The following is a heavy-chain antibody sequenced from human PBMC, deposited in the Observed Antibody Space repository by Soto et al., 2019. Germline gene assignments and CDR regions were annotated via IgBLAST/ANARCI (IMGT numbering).Heavy chain of an antibody. V-gene: IGHV3-74*01. J-gene: IGHJ3*02. CDR3: ASDTYYYDSSDHFSADAFDI. Sequence: EVQLVESGGGLVQPGGSLRLSCAASGFTSSSYWIHWFRQAPGKGLVWVSRISNDGSSTNYADSVKGRFTISRDNAKNTVYRQMNSLSAEATAVYYCASDTYYYDSSDHFSADAFDIWGQGTMCTVSS. D-gene: IGHD3-22*01. CDR2: ISNDGSST. CDR1: GFTSSSYW.